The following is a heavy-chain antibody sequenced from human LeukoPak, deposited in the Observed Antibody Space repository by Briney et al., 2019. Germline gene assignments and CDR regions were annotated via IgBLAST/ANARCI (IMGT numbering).Heavy chain of an antibody. D-gene: IGHD4-23*01. J-gene: IGHJ4*02. CDR2: IYHSGST. CDR3: ARLRVQNYGGNWGFDY. Sequence: PSESLSLTCTVSGYSINSISSTYYWGWVRQSPGKGLEWIGSIYHSGSTYYNPSLQSRVTISIDTSKNQFSLKLSFVTAADTAVYYCARLRVQNYGGNWGFDYWGQGTLVTVSS. V-gene: IGHV4-38-2*02. CDR1: GYSINSISSTYY.